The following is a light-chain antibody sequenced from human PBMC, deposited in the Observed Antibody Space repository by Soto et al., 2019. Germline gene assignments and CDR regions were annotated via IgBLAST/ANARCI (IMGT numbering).Light chain of an antibody. V-gene: IGKV1-39*01. Sequence: DIQMTQSPSSLSASVGDRVTITCRASQSISSYLNWYQQKPGKAPKLLIYAASSLQSGVPSRFSGSGSGTDFTLTISSLQPPDFGTYSSQQSYSNPRTFGQGTKEEIK. J-gene: IGKJ1*01. CDR3: QQSYSNPRT. CDR1: QSISSY. CDR2: AAS.